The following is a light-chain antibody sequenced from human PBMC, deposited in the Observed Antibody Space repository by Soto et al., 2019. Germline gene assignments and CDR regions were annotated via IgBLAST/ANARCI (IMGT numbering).Light chain of an antibody. J-gene: IGLJ1*01. Sequence: QSVLTQPPSASGTPGQRVTISCSGSSSNIGSNSVNWYQQVPGTAPKLLIYSTNQRPSGVPDRFSGSKSGTSASLAISGLQSEDEADYFCAGWDGSLRGFVFGTGTKLTVL. CDR1: SSNIGSNS. CDR3: AGWDGSLRGFV. V-gene: IGLV1-44*01. CDR2: STN.